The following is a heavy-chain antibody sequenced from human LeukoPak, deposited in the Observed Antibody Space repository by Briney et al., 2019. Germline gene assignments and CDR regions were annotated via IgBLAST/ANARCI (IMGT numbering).Heavy chain of an antibody. CDR2: ISPYNGHT. CDR3: ARAVSGGSSFFYMDV. V-gene: IGHV1-18*01. Sequence: ASVKVSCKASGYTFTSYGISWVRQAPGQGLEWMGWISPYNGHTNYAQQLQGRVTLTTDKSTNTAYMELRSLRSDDTAIYYCARAVSGGSSFFYMDVWGKGTTVTISS. J-gene: IGHJ6*03. D-gene: IGHD2-15*01. CDR1: GYTFTSYG.